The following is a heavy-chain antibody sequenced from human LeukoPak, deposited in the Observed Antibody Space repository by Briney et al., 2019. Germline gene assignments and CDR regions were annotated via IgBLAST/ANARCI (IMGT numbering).Heavy chain of an antibody. CDR2: IIPIFGTA. Sequence: GASVKVSCKASGGTFSSYAISWVRQAPGQGLEWMGWIIPIFGTANYAQKFQGRVTITADKSTSTAYMELSSLRSEDTAVYYCARALSYDILTGYPLGEAFDIWGQGTMVTVSS. V-gene: IGHV1-69*06. CDR1: GGTFSSYA. J-gene: IGHJ3*02. D-gene: IGHD3-9*01. CDR3: ARALSYDILTGYPLGEAFDI.